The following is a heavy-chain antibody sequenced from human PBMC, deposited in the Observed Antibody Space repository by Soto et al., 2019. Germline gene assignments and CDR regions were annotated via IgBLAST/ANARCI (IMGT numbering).Heavy chain of an antibody. Sequence: GGSLRLSCAASGFTFSSYAMHWVRQAPGKGLEWVAVISYDGSNKYYADSVKGRFTISRDNSKNTLYLQMNSLGAEDTAVYYCARDDSIAAAGMHYYYYGMDVWGQGTTVTVSS. CDR2: ISYDGSNK. CDR3: ARDDSIAAAGMHYYYYGMDV. V-gene: IGHV3-30-3*01. J-gene: IGHJ6*02. CDR1: GFTFSSYA. D-gene: IGHD6-13*01.